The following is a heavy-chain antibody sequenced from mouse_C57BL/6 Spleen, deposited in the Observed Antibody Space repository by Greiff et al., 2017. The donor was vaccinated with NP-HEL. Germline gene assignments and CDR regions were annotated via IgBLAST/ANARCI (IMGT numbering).Heavy chain of an antibody. Sequence: VQLQQSGPELVKPGASVKISCKASGYSFTGYYMNWVKQSPEKSLEWIGEINPSTGGTTYNQKFKAKATLTVDKSSSTAYMQLKSLTSEDSAVYYCARYDFYFDYWGQGTTLTVSS. V-gene: IGHV1-42*01. D-gene: IGHD2-4*01. J-gene: IGHJ2*01. CDR2: INPSTGGT. CDR1: GYSFTGYY. CDR3: ARYDFYFDY.